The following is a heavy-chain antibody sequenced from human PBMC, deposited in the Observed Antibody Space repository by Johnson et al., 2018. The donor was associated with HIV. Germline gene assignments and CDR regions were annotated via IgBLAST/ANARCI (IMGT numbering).Heavy chain of an antibody. J-gene: IGHJ3*02. CDR2: ISYDGSNK. V-gene: IGHV3-30-3*01. Sequence: QVQLVESGGGVVQPGRSLRLSCAASGFTFSSYAMHWVRQAPGKGLEWVAVISYDGSNKYYADSVKGRFTISRDNSKNTLYLQMNSLRAEDTAVYYCAKDVSGSYRPNGFDIWGQGTKVTVSS. D-gene: IGHD1-26*01. CDR1: GFTFSSYA. CDR3: AKDVSGSYRPNGFDI.